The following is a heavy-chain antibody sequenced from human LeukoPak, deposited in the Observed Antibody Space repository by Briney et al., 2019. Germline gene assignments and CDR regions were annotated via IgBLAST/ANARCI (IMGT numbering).Heavy chain of an antibody. CDR2: ISSAGSII. V-gene: IGHV3-48*03. CDR3: VRGLTISGYRYFHH. J-gene: IGHJ1*01. CDR1: GFTFSSYE. Sequence: GGSLRLSCAASGFTFSSYEMHWVRQASGEGLEWISYISSAGSIINYADSVKGRFTISRDNPKSSLYLQMSSLRAEDTAMYYCVRGLTISGYRYFHHWGRGTLVIVSS. D-gene: IGHD3-22*01.